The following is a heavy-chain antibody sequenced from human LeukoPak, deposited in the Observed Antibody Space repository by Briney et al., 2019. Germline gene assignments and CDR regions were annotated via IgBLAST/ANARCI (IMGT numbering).Heavy chain of an antibody. V-gene: IGHV5-51*01. Sequence: GESLKISCKGSGYSFTNYWIGWVRQMPGKGLEWMGIIYPGDSDTRYSPSFQGQVTISADKSISTAYLRWSSLKASDTAMFYCARLAYYYDTSGSLKPRPEFSSNDYWGQGTLVTVSS. J-gene: IGHJ4*02. CDR1: GYSFTNYW. CDR2: IYPGDSDT. D-gene: IGHD3-22*01. CDR3: ARLAYYYDTSGSLKPRPEFSSNDY.